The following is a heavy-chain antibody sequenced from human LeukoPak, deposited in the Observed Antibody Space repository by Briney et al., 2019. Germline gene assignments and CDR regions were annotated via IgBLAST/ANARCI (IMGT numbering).Heavy chain of an antibody. Sequence: SETLSLTCTVSGGSISSYYWSWIRQPPGKGLEWVGYIFYTGDTSYSPSLKSRVTISLDTSKNQFSLKLRSVTAADTAVYYCARLKMGAYFDLWGRGTLVTVSS. V-gene: IGHV4-59*08. J-gene: IGHJ2*01. CDR3: ARLKMGAYFDL. D-gene: IGHD3-16*01. CDR2: IFYTGDT. CDR1: GGSISSYY.